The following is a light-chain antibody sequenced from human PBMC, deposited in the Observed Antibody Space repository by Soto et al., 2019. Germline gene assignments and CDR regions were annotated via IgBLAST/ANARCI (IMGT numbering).Light chain of an antibody. Sequence: QSVLTQPPSASGTPGQSVTIPCTGTSSDVGDYNYVSWYQQHPGKAPKLMIYEVSRRPSGVPDRFSGSKSGNTASLTVSGLQAEDEADYYCSLNAGSNNLVFGGGTKLTVL. J-gene: IGLJ2*01. CDR2: EVS. CDR3: SLNAGSNNLV. CDR1: SSDVGDYNY. V-gene: IGLV2-8*01.